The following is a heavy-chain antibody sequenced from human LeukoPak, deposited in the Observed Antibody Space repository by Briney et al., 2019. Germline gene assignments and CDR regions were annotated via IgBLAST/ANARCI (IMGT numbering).Heavy chain of an antibody. CDR3: ARLIGYYGSGSYYQIDY. CDR2: IYYSGST. J-gene: IGHJ4*02. Sequence: KAGGSLRLSCAASGFTFSSYAMSWVRQAPGKGLEWIGSIYYSGSTYYNPSLKSRVTISVDTSKNQFSLKLSSVTAADTAVYYCARLIGYYGSGSYYQIDYWGQGTLVTVSS. D-gene: IGHD3-10*01. V-gene: IGHV4-38-2*01. CDR1: GFTFSSYA.